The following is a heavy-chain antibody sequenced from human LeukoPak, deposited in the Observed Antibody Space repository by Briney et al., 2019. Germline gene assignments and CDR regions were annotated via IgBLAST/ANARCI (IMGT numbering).Heavy chain of an antibody. D-gene: IGHD6-6*01. CDR2: INSDGSST. V-gene: IGHV3-74*01. CDR3: AKDRYSSSAFDY. Sequence: PGGSLRLSCAASGFTFSSYWMHWVRQAPGKGLVWVSRINSDGSSTSYADSVKGRFTISRDNAKNTLYLQMNSLRAEDTAIYYCAKDRYSSSAFDYWGQGTLVTVSS. J-gene: IGHJ4*02. CDR1: GFTFSSYW.